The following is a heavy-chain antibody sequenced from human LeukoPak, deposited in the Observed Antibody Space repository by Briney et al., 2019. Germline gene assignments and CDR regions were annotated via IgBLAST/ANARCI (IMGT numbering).Heavy chain of an antibody. CDR2: IYYSGST. Sequence: SETLSLTCTVSGGSMNSSRYYWGWIRQPPGKGLEWIGSIYYSGSTYYNPSLKSRVSISVDTSKNQFSLKLSSVTASDTAVYYCATQPSGDVVPIYTGYWYFDLWGRGTLVTVSS. CDR1: GGSMNSSRYY. D-gene: IGHD5-12*01. J-gene: IGHJ2*01. CDR3: ATQPSGDVVPIYTGYWYFDL. V-gene: IGHV4-39*01.